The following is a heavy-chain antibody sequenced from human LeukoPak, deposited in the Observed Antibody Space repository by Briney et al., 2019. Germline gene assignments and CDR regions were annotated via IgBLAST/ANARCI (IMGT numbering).Heavy chain of an antibody. Sequence: SETLPLTCAVDGGAFSGYYWSWIRQPPWKGLDLIGEINHSGSTNYNPSLKSRVTISVDTSKNQFSLKLSSVTAADTAVYYCARGGRSLVAAQFDLWGRGTLVTVSS. D-gene: IGHD2-15*01. V-gene: IGHV4-34*01. J-gene: IGHJ2*01. CDR3: ARGGRSLVAAQFDL. CDR2: INHSGST. CDR1: GGAFSGYY.